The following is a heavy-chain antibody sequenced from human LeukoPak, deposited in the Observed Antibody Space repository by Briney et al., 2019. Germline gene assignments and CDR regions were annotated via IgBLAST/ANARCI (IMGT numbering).Heavy chain of an antibody. CDR3: ARDGDGYPSGNWFDP. Sequence: SVKVSCKASGGTFSSYATSWVRQAPGQGLEWMGRIIPIFGIANYAQKFQGRVTITADKSTSTAYMELSSLRSEDTAVYYCARDGDGYPSGNWFDPWGQGTLVTVSS. V-gene: IGHV1-69*04. CDR1: GGTFSSYA. J-gene: IGHJ5*02. D-gene: IGHD5-24*01. CDR2: IIPIFGIA.